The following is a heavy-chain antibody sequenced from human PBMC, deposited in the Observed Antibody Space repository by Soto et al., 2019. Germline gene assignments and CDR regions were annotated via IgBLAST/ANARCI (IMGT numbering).Heavy chain of an antibody. D-gene: IGHD2-15*01. V-gene: IGHV3-30-3*01. J-gene: IGHJ5*02. CDR1: GFTFSSYA. CDR3: ARVEDIVVVVAAISS. CDR2: IPYDGSNK. Sequence: GSLRLSCAASGFTFSSYAMHWVRQAPGKGLEWVAVIPYDGSNKYYADSVKGRFTISRDNSKNTLYLQMNSLRAEDTAVYYCARVEDIVVVVAAISSWGQGTLVTVSS.